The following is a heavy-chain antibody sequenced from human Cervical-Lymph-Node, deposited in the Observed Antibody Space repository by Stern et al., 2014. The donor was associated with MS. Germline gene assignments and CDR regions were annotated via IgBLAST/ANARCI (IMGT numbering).Heavy chain of an antibody. J-gene: IGHJ4*02. CDR2: VSSGNGYI. CDR3: ASGFSSGWYEGVDY. Sequence: VQLVESGGGLVKPGGSLRLSCAASGFTFSSYSMNWVRQAPGKGLEWVSSVSSGNGYIFSADSVKGRFTISRDDAKNSLYLQMNSLRAEDTAVYFCASGFSSGWYEGVDYWGQGTLVTVSS. D-gene: IGHD6-19*01. CDR1: GFTFSSYS. V-gene: IGHV3-21*06.